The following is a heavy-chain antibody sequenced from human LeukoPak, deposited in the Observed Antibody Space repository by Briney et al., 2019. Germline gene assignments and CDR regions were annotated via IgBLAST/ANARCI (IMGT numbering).Heavy chain of an antibody. V-gene: IGHV3-21*01. Sequence: PGGSLRLSCAASGFTLSSYTMNWVRQAPGKGLEWVSSISSSSSYIYYADSVKGRFTISRDNARNSLYLQMNSLRAEDTAVYYCARDLLGGGLFDYWGQGTLVTVSS. J-gene: IGHJ4*02. CDR2: ISSSSSYI. CDR3: ARDLLGGGLFDY. D-gene: IGHD3-16*01. CDR1: GFTLSSYT.